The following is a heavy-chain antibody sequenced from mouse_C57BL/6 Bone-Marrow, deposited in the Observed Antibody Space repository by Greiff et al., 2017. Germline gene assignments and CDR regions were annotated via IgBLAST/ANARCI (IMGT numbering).Heavy chain of an antibody. CDR2: IYPGDGDT. J-gene: IGHJ1*03. Sequence: VQLQQSGPELVKPGASVKISCKASGYAFSSSWMNWVKQRPGKGLEWIGRIYPGDGDTNYNGKFKGKATLTADKSSSTAYMQLSSLTSEDSAVYFCAILLLLDVWGTGTTVTVSS. CDR3: AILLLLDV. D-gene: IGHD2-10*01. CDR1: GYAFSSSW. V-gene: IGHV1-82*01.